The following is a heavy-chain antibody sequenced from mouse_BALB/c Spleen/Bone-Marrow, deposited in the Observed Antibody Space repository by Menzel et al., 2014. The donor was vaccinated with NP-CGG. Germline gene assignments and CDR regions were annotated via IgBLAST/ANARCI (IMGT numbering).Heavy chain of an antibody. D-gene: IGHD2-2*01. J-gene: IGHJ3*01. CDR2: ISRGGRP. V-gene: IGHV5-6-5*01. CDR3: ARGGDGYDPAWFVY. Sequence: EVPLVEAGGGLVKPGGSLKLSCAASGFNFNNYAMPWVRQTPEKRLEWVASISRGGRPYYPDNLKSRFTISRDNVRNILYLQMSSLRSEDTAMYACARGGDGYDPAWFVYWGQGTLVTVS. CDR1: GFNFNNYA.